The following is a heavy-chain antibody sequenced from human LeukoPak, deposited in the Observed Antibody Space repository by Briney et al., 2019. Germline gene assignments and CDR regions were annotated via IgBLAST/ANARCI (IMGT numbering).Heavy chain of an antibody. CDR2: IYYSGST. D-gene: IGHD6-13*01. J-gene: IGHJ4*02. CDR1: GGSISSYY. CDR3: ARVGRSSSWSLDN. V-gene: IGHV4-59*01. Sequence: SETLSLTCTVSGGSISSYYWSWIRQPPGKGLEWIGYIYYSGSTNYNPSLKSRVTISVDTSKNQFSLKLSSVTAADTAVYYCARVGRSSSWSLDNWGQGTLVTVSS.